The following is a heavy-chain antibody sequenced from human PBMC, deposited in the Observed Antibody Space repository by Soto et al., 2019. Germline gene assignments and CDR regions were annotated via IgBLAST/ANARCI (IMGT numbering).Heavy chain of an antibody. CDR1: CGSFSDYY. J-gene: IGHJ6*02. D-gene: IGHD1-26*01. CDR3: ARDLVVGATTNYYYGMDV. CDR2: SSDSGST. Sequence: SETLSLTCAVNCGSFSDYYWTWIRQPPGKGLEWIGESSDSGSTNYNPSLKSRVSIYVDTSKNQFSLKLTSVTAADTAVYYCARDLVVGATTNYYYGMDVWGQGTTVTVSS. V-gene: IGHV4-34*01.